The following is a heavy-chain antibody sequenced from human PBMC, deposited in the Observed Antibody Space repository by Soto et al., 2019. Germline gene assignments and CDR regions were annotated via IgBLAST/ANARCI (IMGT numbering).Heavy chain of an antibody. CDR2: INHSGST. J-gene: IGHJ6*02. D-gene: IGHD3-10*01. Sequence: QVQLQQWGAGLLKPSETLSLTCAVYGGSFSGYYWSWIRQPPGKGLEWLGEINHSGSTNYNPSLRSRVTISVDTSKDQLALKLSSGTAADTAAYYCARVRLLWFGERLESSNEEGYGMEVWGQGTTVTVSS. V-gene: IGHV4-34*01. CDR1: GGSFSGYY. CDR3: ARVRLLWFGERLESSNEEGYGMEV.